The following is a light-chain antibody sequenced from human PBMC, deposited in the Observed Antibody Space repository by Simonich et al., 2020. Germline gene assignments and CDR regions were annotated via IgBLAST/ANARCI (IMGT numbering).Light chain of an antibody. CDR2: DVS. CDR1: SSDVGGYNY. CDR3: SSYTSSSTWV. J-gene: IGLJ3*02. Sequence: QSALTQPASVSGSPGQSITISFTGTSSDVGGYNYVSWYQQHPGKAPKLIIYDVSKRPSGFSNRFSGSESGNTASLTISGLQAEDEADYYCSSYTSSSTWVFGGGTKLTVL. V-gene: IGLV2-14*01.